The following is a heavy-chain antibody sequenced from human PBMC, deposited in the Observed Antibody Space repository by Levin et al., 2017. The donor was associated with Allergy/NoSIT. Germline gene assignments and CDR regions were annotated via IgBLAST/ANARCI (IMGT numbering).Heavy chain of an antibody. CDR2: LYSGGNT. J-gene: IGHJ3*02. Sequence: PGGSLRLSCAASGFAVSANYMSWVRQAPGKGLEWVSVLYSGGNTYYADSVKGRFTISRDISKNSLFLQMNSLRAEDTAVYYCARPFYSDYDNVFDIWGQGTMVTVSS. CDR1: GFAVSANY. CDR3: ARPFYSDYDNVFDI. D-gene: IGHD4-11*01. V-gene: IGHV3-53*01.